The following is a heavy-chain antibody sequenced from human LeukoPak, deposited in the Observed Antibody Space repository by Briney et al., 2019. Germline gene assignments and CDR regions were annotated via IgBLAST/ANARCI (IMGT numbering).Heavy chain of an antibody. V-gene: IGHV3-7*03. CDR2: IKLDGSEK. CDR1: GFTFGKYW. Sequence: PGGSLRLSCVASGFTFGKYWMSWVRQAPGKGLEWVANIKLDGSEKNYVDSVKGRFTISRDNTKNSLYLQMNSLRAEDTAVFYCARDQSDTGRRGETFDSWGQGTLVIVSS. J-gene: IGHJ4*02. CDR3: ARDQSDTGRRGETFDS. D-gene: IGHD1-26*01.